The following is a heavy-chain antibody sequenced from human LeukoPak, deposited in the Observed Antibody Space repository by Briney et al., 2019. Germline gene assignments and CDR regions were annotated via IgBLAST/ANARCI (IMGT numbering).Heavy chain of an antibody. Sequence: PSETLSLTCTVSGGSISNYDWTWIRLPPGKGLEWIGYIYYTGATYYNPSLQSRVTISLDTSRNQFSLKLSSVTAADAAVYYCARAGYSYGTGYYFDYWGQGALVSVSS. V-gene: IGHV4-59*01. CDR3: ARAGYSYGTGYYFDY. J-gene: IGHJ4*02. D-gene: IGHD5-18*01. CDR1: GGSISNYD. CDR2: IYYTGAT.